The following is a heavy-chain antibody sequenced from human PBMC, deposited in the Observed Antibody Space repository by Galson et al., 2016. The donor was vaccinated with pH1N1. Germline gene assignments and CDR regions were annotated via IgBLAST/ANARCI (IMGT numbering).Heavy chain of an antibody. D-gene: IGHD2-21*01. CDR2: IEDGGGGT. CDR1: GFTFSNNYA. CDR3: AKADHIWASYFDY. Sequence: SLRLSCAASGFTFSNNYAMSWVRQAPGKGLEWVSGIEDGGGGTEYADSVKGRFTISRDNSKNTLSLQMNSLRAEDTAVYFCAKADHIWASYFDYWGQGTLVTVSS. J-gene: IGHJ4*02. V-gene: IGHV3-23*01.